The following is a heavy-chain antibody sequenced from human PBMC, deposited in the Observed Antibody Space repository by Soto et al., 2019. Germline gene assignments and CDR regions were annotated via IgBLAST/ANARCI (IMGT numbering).Heavy chain of an antibody. Sequence: GGSLRLSXAASKFSFNNYWMHWVRQVPGKGPAWVSRINHDGSKTEYADSVKGRFTISRDNTNNTLYLQMDSLRVEDTAMYYCVREPWGFSGTWYDYWGQGTLVTVSS. V-gene: IGHV3-74*01. CDR3: VREPWGFSGTWYDY. D-gene: IGHD6-13*01. CDR2: INHDGSKT. J-gene: IGHJ4*02. CDR1: KFSFNNYW.